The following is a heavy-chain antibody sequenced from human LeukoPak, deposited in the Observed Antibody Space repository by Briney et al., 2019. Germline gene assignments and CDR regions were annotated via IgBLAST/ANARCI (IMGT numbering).Heavy chain of an antibody. CDR1: GFTFNTYG. CDR2: IYSGGST. J-gene: IGHJ4*02. CDR3: AKDGYRPKLLWFGESPTPYFDY. V-gene: IGHV3-23*03. Sequence: GGSLRLSCAASGFTFNTYGMSWVRQAPGKGLEWVSVIYSGGSTYYADSVKGRFTISRDNSKNTLYLQMNSLRAEDTAVYYCAKDGYRPKLLWFGESPTPYFDYWGQGTLVTVSS. D-gene: IGHD3-10*01.